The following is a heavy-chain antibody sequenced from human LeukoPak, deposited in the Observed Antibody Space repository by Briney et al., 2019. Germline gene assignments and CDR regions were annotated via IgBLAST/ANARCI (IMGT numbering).Heavy chain of an antibody. J-gene: IGHJ4*02. CDR1: GFTFSSYS. CDR3: ARDQWQWLGNYYFDY. Sequence: GGSLRLSCAASGFTFSSYSMNWVRQAPGKGLEWVSSISSSSSYIYYADSVKGRFTISRDNAKNSLYLQMNSLRAEDTAVYNCARDQWQWLGNYYFDYWGQGTLVTVSS. V-gene: IGHV3-21*01. D-gene: IGHD6-19*01. CDR2: ISSSSSYI.